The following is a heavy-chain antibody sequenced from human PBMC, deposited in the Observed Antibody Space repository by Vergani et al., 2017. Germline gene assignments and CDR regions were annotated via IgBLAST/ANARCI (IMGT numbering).Heavy chain of an antibody. CDR2: IYHSGST. CDR1: GYSISSGYY. J-gene: IGHJ6*02. CDR3: ARDEFSGYQFYYYGMDV. V-gene: IGHV4-38-2*02. Sequence: QVQLQESGPGLVKPSETLSLTCAVSGYSISSGYYWGWIRQPPGKGLAWIGSIYHSGSTYYNPSLKSRVTISVDTSKNQFSLKLSSVTAADTAVYYCARDEFSGYQFYYYGMDVWGQGTTVTVSS. D-gene: IGHD3-22*01.